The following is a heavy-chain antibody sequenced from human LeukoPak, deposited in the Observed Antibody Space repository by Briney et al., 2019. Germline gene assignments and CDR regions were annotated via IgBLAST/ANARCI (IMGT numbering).Heavy chain of an antibody. CDR2: INAGNGNT. Sequence: ASVKVSCKASGYTFTSYAMHWVRQAPGQRLEWMGWINAGNGNTKYSQKFQGRVTVTRDTSASIVYMEVSSLRSEDTAVYYCAVGTTGSTVHFDYWGQGTLVTVSP. J-gene: IGHJ4*02. CDR1: GYTFTSYA. V-gene: IGHV1-3*01. CDR3: AVGTTGSTVHFDY. D-gene: IGHD4-17*01.